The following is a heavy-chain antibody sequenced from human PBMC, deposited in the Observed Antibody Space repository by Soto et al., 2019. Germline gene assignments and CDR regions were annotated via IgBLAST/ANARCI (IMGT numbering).Heavy chain of an antibody. CDR2: ISAYNGNT. V-gene: IGHV1-18*01. J-gene: IGHJ5*02. Sequence: GASVKVSCKASGYTFTSYGISWVRQAPGQGLEWMGWISAYNGNTNYAQKLQGRVTITTDTSTSTAYMELRSLRSDDTAVYYCARPLPYYDILTGYYPNNWFDPWGQGTLVTVSS. D-gene: IGHD3-9*01. CDR1: GYTFTSYG. CDR3: ARPLPYYDILTGYYPNNWFDP.